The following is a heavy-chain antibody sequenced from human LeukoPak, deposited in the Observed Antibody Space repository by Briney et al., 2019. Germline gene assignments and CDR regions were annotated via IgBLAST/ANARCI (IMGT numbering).Heavy chain of an antibody. D-gene: IGHD7-27*01. Sequence: ASVKVSCKASGYTFTSYDINWVRQATGQGLEWLGWMSPNSGNTGYAQKFQGRVTMTRNTAISTAYMELSSLRSEDTAVYYCVRTPPNWGADYWGQGTLVTVSS. J-gene: IGHJ4*02. V-gene: IGHV1-8*01. CDR3: VRTPPNWGADY. CDR2: MSPNSGNT. CDR1: GYTFTSYD.